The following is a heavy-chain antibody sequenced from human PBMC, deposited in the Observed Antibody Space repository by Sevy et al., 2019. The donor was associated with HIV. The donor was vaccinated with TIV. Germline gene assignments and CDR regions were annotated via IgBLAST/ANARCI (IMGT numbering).Heavy chain of an antibody. CDR1: GGSISSGGYY. J-gene: IGHJ6*02. V-gene: IGHV4-31*03. Sequence: SETLSLTCTVSGGSISSGGYYWSWIRQHPGKGLEWIGYIYYSGGTYYNPSLKSRVTISVDTSKNQFYLKLSCVTAADTAVYYCARATSGIYDYYGMDVWGQGTTVTVSS. CDR2: IYYSGGT. D-gene: IGHD2-15*01. CDR3: ARATSGIYDYYGMDV.